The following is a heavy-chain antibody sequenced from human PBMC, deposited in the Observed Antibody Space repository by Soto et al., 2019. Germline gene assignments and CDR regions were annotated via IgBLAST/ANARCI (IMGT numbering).Heavy chain of an antibody. CDR1: GGTISSYA. D-gene: IGHD2-15*01. Sequence: QVQLVQSGAEVKKPGSSVKVSCKASGGTISSYAISWVRQAPGQGLEWMGGLLPIYGTANYAQKFQGRVTITADESTSTAYMELSRLRSEDTAVYYCARALGGNNVFDYWGQGTLVTVSS. CDR2: LLPIYGTA. V-gene: IGHV1-69*01. CDR3: ARALGGNNVFDY. J-gene: IGHJ4*02.